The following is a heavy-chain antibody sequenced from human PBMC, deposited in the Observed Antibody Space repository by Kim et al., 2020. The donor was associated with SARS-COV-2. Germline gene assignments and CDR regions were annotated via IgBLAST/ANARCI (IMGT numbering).Heavy chain of an antibody. CDR1: GFTFSSFR. CDR2: ISTSTGDSYK. CDR3: VRDWSNRYFDY. D-gene: IGHD3-3*01. V-gene: IGHV3-21*01. Sequence: GGSLKISCTASGFTFSSFRMNWVRQAPGKGLEWVSSISTSTGDSYKYYADSLKGRFTISRDNTKNSLYLQMSSLRDEDTAVYYCVRDWSNRYFDYWGQGTLVTVSS. J-gene: IGHJ4*02.